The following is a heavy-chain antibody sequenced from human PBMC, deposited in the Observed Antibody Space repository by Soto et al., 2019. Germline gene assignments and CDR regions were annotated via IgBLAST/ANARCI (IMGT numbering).Heavy chain of an antibody. J-gene: IGHJ6*02. CDR2: ISYDGSNE. V-gene: IGHV3-30*03. D-gene: IGHD3-3*01. CDR3: ARDLSTGGYYSPSLVGYYGMDV. Sequence: PGGSLRLSCEGSGFTFRSYGMHWVRQAPGKGLEWVAVISYDGSNEYYADSVKGRFTISRDNSKNTLYLQMNSLRAEDTAVYYCARDLSTGGYYSPSLVGYYGMDVWGQGTTVTVSS. CDR1: GFTFRSYG.